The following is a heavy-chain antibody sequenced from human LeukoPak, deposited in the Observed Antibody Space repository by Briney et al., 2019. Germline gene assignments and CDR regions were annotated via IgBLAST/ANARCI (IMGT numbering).Heavy chain of an antibody. CDR1: GFTFSSYS. Sequence: GGSLRLSCAASGFTFSSYSMNWVRQAPGKGLEWVAVIWYDGSNKYYADSVKGRFTISRDNSKNTLYLQMNSLRAEDTAVYYCAKDLEAAAATAPLDYWGQGTLVTVSS. V-gene: IGHV3-33*06. J-gene: IGHJ4*02. CDR2: IWYDGSNK. CDR3: AKDLEAAAATAPLDY. D-gene: IGHD6-13*01.